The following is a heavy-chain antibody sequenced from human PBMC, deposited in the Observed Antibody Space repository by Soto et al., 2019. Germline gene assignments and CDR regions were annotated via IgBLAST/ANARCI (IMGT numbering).Heavy chain of an antibody. CDR3: TIGNLRRTVERGDFDI. CDR1: GFTLSSYA. CDR2: ISGRGGST. V-gene: IGHV3-23*01. D-gene: IGHD1-1*01. J-gene: IGHJ3*02. Sequence: GGSLRLSCAASGFTLSSYAMSWVRQAPGKGLEWVSAISGRGGSTSYAGSVKGPFTISRNKSKYTLYLKMNSMRAEDAAVDCYTIGNLRRTVERGDFDIWGQGTMVTVSS.